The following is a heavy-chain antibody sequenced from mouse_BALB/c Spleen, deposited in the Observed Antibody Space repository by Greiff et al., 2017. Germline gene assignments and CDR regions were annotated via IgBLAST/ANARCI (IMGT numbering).Heavy chain of an antibody. D-gene: IGHD1-1*01. V-gene: IGHV2-9*02. J-gene: IGHJ4*01. CDR2: IWAGGST. CDR1: GFSLTSYG. Sequence: VQLVESGPGLVAPSQSLSITCTVSGFSLTSYGVHWVRQPPGKGLEWLGVIWAGGSTNYNSALMSRLSISKDNSKSQVFLKMNSLQTDDTAMYYCARPGSSPYYAMDYGGQGTSVTVSS. CDR3: ARPGSSPYYAMDY.